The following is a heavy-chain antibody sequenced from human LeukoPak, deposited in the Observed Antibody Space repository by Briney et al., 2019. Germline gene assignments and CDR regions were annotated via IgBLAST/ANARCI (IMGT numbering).Heavy chain of an antibody. CDR1: GFTFSSYA. CDR2: ISGSGGST. Sequence: GGSLRLSCAASGFTFSSYAMSWVRQAPGKGLEWVSAISGSGGSTYYADSVKGRFTISRDNSKNTLYLQMNSLRAEDTAVYYCAKDSWYCSGGSCYSGRGDYWGQGTLVTVSS. CDR3: AKDSWYCSGGSCYSGRGDY. D-gene: IGHD2-15*01. J-gene: IGHJ4*02. V-gene: IGHV3-23*01.